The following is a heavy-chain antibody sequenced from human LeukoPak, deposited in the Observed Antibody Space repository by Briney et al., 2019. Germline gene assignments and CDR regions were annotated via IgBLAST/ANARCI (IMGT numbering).Heavy chain of an antibody. CDR3: AKPHYYDSSGYYYEDY. J-gene: IGHJ4*02. Sequence: GGSLRLSCAASGFTFSSYGXXXVRQAPXXXXXXVXXISYDGSNKYYADSVKGRFTISRDNSKNTLYLQMNSLRAEDTAVYYCAKPHYYDSSGYYYEDYWGQGTLVTVSS. CDR2: ISYDGSNK. CDR1: GFTFSSYG. D-gene: IGHD3-22*01. V-gene: IGHV3-30*18.